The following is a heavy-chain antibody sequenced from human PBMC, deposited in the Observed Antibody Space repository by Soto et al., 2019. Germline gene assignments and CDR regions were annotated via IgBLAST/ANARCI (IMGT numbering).Heavy chain of an antibody. J-gene: IGHJ4*02. CDR2: INAGNGNT. D-gene: IGHD1-20*01. V-gene: IGHV1-3*01. CDR3: ARSITLAGDY. Sequence: QVQLVQSGAEVKKPGASVKVSCKASGYTFTSYAMHWVRQAPGQRLEWMGWINAGNGNTKYSQKFQGRVTITRATAASTAYMELSSVRSEDTAVYYCARSITLAGDYWGQGTLVTVSS. CDR1: GYTFTSYA.